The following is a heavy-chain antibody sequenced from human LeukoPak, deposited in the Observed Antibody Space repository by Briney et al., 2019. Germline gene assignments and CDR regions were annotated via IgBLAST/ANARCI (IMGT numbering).Heavy chain of an antibody. V-gene: IGHV3-7*01. CDR2: IRQDGSEK. CDR3: ARDRGPKYYDFWSGKQWL. D-gene: IGHD3-3*01. CDR1: GFTFSNYW. Sequence: PGGSLRLSCAASGFTFSNYWMSWVRQAPGKGLEWVANIRQDGSEKYYVDSMRGRFTISRDNAKNSLYLQMSSLRAEDTAVYYCARDRGPKYYDFWSGKQWLWGQGTLVTVSS. J-gene: IGHJ4*02.